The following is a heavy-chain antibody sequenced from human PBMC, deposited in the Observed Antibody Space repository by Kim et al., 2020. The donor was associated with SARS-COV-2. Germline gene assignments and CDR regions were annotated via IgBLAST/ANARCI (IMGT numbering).Heavy chain of an antibody. CDR1: GFTFSDYY. Sequence: GGSLRLSCAASGFTFSDYYMSWIRQAPGKGLEWVSYISSSSSYTNYADSVKGRFTISRDNAKNSLYLQMNSLRAEDTAVYYCARDHSKYYYDSSGYYRALTPEYYYYGMDVWGRGTTVTISS. CDR2: ISSSSSYT. CDR3: ARDHSKYYYDSSGYYRALTPEYYYYGMDV. V-gene: IGHV3-11*05. J-gene: IGHJ6*02. D-gene: IGHD3-22*01.